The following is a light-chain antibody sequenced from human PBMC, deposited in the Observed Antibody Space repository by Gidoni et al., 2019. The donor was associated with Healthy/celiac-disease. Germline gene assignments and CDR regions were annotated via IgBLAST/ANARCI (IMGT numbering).Light chain of an antibody. Sequence: EIVMTQDPATLSVSPGERATLSCRASQSVSSNLAWYQQQPGQAPSLLIYGASTRATRIPARFSGSGSGTEFTLTISSLQSEDFAVYSCQQYNNWPPITFGQGTRLEIK. CDR3: QQYNNWPPIT. V-gene: IGKV3-15*01. CDR2: GAS. CDR1: QSVSSN. J-gene: IGKJ5*01.